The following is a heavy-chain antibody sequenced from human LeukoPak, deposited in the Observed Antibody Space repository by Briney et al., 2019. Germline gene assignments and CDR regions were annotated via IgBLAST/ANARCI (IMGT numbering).Heavy chain of an antibody. V-gene: IGHV3-23*01. Sequence: QTGGSLRLSCAASGFTFSAYSMNWVRQAPGKGLEWVSGTSDRGDYTYYADSVKGRFTISRDNSKNTLYLQMNSLRAEDTALYFCAKKAQYNGNYPLDYWGQGTLVTVSS. CDR2: TSDRGDYT. CDR3: AKKAQYNGNYPLDY. CDR1: GFTFSAYS. D-gene: IGHD1-26*01. J-gene: IGHJ4*02.